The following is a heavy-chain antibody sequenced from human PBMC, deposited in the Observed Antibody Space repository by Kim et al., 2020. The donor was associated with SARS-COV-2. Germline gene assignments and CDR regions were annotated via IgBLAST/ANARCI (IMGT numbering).Heavy chain of an antibody. CDR1: GFTFDDYA. CDR3: AKSTPHPSITMIVPDAFDI. V-gene: IGHV3-43*02. Sequence: GGSLRLSCAASGFTFDDYAMHWVRQAPGKGLEWVSLISGDGGSTYYADSVKGRFTISRDNSKNSLYLQMNSLRTEDTALYYCAKSTPHPSITMIVPDAFDIWGQGTMVTVSS. J-gene: IGHJ3*02. CDR2: ISGDGGST. D-gene: IGHD3-22*01.